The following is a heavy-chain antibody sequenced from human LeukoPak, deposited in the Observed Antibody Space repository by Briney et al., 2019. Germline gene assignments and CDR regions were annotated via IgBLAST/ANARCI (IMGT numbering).Heavy chain of an antibody. CDR1: GFTSSYFW. V-gene: IGHV3-7*01. J-gene: IGHJ3*02. Sequence: GGSLRLSCAASGFTSSYFWMTWVRQAPGKGLEWVANIKQDGSEKYYVDSVKGRFTISRDNAKNSLYLQMNSLRAEDTAVYYCARETHDYYSPRAAFDIWGQGTMVTVSS. CDR2: IKQDGSEK. CDR3: ARETHDYYSPRAAFDI. D-gene: IGHD3-22*01.